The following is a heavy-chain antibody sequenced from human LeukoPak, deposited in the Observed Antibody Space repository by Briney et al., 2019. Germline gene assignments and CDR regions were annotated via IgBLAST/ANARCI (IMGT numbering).Heavy chain of an antibody. CDR3: ARGRSGYCSSTSCYTYYFDY. CDR1: GGSISSGSYY. D-gene: IGHD2-2*02. Sequence: PSQTLSLTCTVSGGSISSGSYYWSWIRQPAGKGLEWIGRSYTSGSTNYNPSLKSRVTISVDTSRNQFSLKLSSVTAADTAVYYCARGRSGYCSSTSCYTYYFDYWGQGTLVTVSS. CDR2: SYTSGST. J-gene: IGHJ4*02. V-gene: IGHV4-61*02.